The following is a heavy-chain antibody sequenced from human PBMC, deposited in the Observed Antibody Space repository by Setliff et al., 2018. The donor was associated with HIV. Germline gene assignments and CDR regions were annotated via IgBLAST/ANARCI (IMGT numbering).Heavy chain of an antibody. CDR1: GFTFNTYT. CDR2: INTDGSSA. D-gene: IGHD3-16*01. V-gene: IGHV3-74*03. J-gene: IGHJ5*01. CDR3: ARGGANPSWFDS. Sequence: PGGSLRLSCAASGFTFNTYTMHWVRQAPGKGLVWVSRINTDGSSATYADSVKGRFTNSRDNAKNTLYLQMDSLRAEDTAVYYCARGGANPSWFDSWGQGTLVTVLL.